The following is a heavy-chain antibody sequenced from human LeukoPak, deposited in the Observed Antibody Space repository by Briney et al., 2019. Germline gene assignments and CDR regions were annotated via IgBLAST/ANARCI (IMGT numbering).Heavy chain of an antibody. V-gene: IGHV1-18*01. CDR1: GCTFTSYG. J-gene: IGHJ4*02. D-gene: IGHD5-12*01. CDR3: ALHWDSGYADY. Sequence: ASVKVSCKASGCTFTSYGISWVRQAPGQGLEWMGWISAYNGNTNYAQKLQGRVTMTTDTSTSTAYMELRSLRSDDTAVYYCALHWDSGYADYWGQGTLVTVSS. CDR2: ISAYNGNT.